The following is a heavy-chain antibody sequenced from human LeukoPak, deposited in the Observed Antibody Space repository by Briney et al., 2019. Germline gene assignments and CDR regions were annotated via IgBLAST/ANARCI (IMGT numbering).Heavy chain of an antibody. CDR1: GFTVSSNY. D-gene: IGHD6-6*01. CDR2: IYSGGST. CDR3: AREEGGQYSSSLYMDV. V-gene: IGHV3-53*01. J-gene: IGHJ6*03. Sequence: GGSLRLSCAASGFTVSSNYMSWVRQARGKGLGLVSVIYSGGSTYYADSVKGRFTISRDNSKNTLYLQMNSLSAEDTAVHYCAREEGGQYSSSLYMDVWGKGTTVTVSS.